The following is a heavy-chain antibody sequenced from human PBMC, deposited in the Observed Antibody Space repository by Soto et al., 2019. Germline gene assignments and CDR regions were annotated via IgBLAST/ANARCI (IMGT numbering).Heavy chain of an antibody. J-gene: IGHJ3*02. Sequence: GESLKISCKGSGYSFTSYWIGWVRQMPGKGLEWMGIIYPGDSDTRYSPSFQGQVTISAAKSISTAYLQWSSLKASDTAMYYCASSFDYGDYAFDIWGQGTMVTVSS. CDR3: ASSFDYGDYAFDI. CDR1: GYSFTSYW. V-gene: IGHV5-51*01. D-gene: IGHD4-17*01. CDR2: IYPGDSDT.